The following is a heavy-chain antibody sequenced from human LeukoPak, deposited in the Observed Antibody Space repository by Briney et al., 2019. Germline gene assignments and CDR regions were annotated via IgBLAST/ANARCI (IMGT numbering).Heavy chain of an antibody. CDR1: GYTFTGYY. Sequence: ASVKVSCKASGYTFTGYYMHWVRQAPGQGLEWMGWINPDSGGTNYAQKFQGRVTMTRDTSISTAYMELSSLRSEDTAVYYCARETPYGSGNLFDYWGQGTLVTVSS. D-gene: IGHD3-10*01. CDR2: INPDSGGT. CDR3: ARETPYGSGNLFDY. V-gene: IGHV1-2*02. J-gene: IGHJ4*02.